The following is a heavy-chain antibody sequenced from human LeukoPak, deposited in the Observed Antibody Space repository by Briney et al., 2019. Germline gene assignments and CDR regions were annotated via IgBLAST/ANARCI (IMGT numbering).Heavy chain of an antibody. J-gene: IGHJ4*02. CDR3: ARRIVATIGMTFDY. CDR2: IYYSGST. V-gene: IGHV4-59*01. CDR1: GGSISSYY. Sequence: SGTLSLTCTVSGGSISSYYWSWIRQPPGKGLEWIGYIYYSGSTNYNPSLKSRVTISVDTSKNQFSLKLSSVTAADTAVYYCARRIVATIGMTFDYWGQGNLVTVSS. D-gene: IGHD5-12*01.